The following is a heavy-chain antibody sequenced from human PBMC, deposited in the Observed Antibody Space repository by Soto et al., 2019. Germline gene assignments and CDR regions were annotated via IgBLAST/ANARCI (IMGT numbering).Heavy chain of an antibody. V-gene: IGHV1-18*04. CDR3: ARKGYIGNFAMDV. CDR2: ISGHNGKA. J-gene: IGHJ6*02. D-gene: IGHD5-12*01. Sequence: QVQLVQSGAEVKEPGASVTVSCKASGYTFKSYDVMWVRKAPGQGLEWMGWISGHNGKADYAENFQGRVILTTDTATATASMDLRGLRSDDTAVDYCARKGYIGNFAMDVWGQGPTVTVA. CDR1: GYTFKSYD.